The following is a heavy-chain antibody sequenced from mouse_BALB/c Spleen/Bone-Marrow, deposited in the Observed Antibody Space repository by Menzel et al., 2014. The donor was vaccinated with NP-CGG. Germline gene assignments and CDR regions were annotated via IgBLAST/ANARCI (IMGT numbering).Heavy chain of an antibody. D-gene: IGHD2-12*01. Sequence: VQVVESGPELKKPGETVKISCKASGYTFTNYGMNWVKQAPGKGLKWMGWINTNTGEPTYAEEFKGRFAFSLETSASTAYLQINDLKNEDTATYFCTRGEIRRSAWFPYWGQGTLVTVSA. CDR2: INTNTGEP. CDR1: GYTFTNYG. J-gene: IGHJ3*01. CDR3: TRGEIRRSAWFPY. V-gene: IGHV9-3*02.